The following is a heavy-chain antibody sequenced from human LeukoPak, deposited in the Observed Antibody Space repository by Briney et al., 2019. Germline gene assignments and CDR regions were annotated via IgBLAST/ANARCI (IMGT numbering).Heavy chain of an antibody. D-gene: IGHD7-27*01. V-gene: IGHV4-39*02. Sequence: SETLSLTCTVSGGSISSSSYYWGWIRQPPGKGLEWIGSIYYSGSTYYDPSLKSRVTISVDTSKNQFSLKLSSVTAADTAVYYCARERKWGFDYWGQGTLVTVSS. CDR2: IYYSGST. J-gene: IGHJ4*02. CDR3: ARERKWGFDY. CDR1: GGSISSSSYY.